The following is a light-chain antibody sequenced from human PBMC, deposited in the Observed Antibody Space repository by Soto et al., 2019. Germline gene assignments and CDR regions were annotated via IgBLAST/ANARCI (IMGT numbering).Light chain of an antibody. V-gene: IGLV2-14*01. CDR3: CSYTGDTTVV. CDR2: EVS. J-gene: IGLJ1*01. Sequence: QCVLTQPASLSGSPGQSITISCTGTISDVGKYNFVSWYQQDPGRTPKVVIYEVSNRPLGVSTRFAGSKSGNTASLTISGLQAEYEAEYYCCSYTGDTTVVYGTGTKVTVL. CDR1: ISDVGKYNF.